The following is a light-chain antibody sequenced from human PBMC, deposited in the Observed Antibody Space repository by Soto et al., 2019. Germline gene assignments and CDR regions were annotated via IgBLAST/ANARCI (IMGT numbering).Light chain of an antibody. V-gene: IGKV1-12*01. CDR3: QQSYSTPYS. J-gene: IGKJ2*01. Sequence: DIQMTQSPSSLSASIGDRVTITCRASQGIGVRLAWFQQKPGKAPQFLTQAASSLQSGVPSRFSGSGSGTDFTLTISSLQPEDFATYYCQQSYSTPYSFGQGTKVDIK. CDR2: AAS. CDR1: QGIGVR.